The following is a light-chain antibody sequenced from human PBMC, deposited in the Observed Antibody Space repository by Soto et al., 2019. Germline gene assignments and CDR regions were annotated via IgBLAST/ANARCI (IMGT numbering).Light chain of an antibody. CDR2: GAS. Sequence: EIVMTQSPATLSVSPGERATLSCRASQSVSGNLAWYQQKPGQAPRLLIYGASTRATGLPARFSGSGSGTEFTLTISSLQSEDFAVFYCQQYINWPPITFGQGTRLEIK. CDR3: QQYINWPPIT. J-gene: IGKJ5*01. CDR1: QSVSGN. V-gene: IGKV3-15*01.